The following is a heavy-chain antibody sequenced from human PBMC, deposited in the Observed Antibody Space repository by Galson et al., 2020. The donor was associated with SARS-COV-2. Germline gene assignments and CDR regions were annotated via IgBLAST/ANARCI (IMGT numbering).Heavy chain of an antibody. J-gene: IGHJ4*02. V-gene: IGHV4-34*01. CDR1: GGSFRGYY. Sequence: ASETLSLTCAVYGGSFRGYYWTWVRQTPGTGLEWIGEINQSGTVSYNPSLKGRVTISVETSKNQFSLRLSSVTAADRGVYYCSRGTRDTRMIVLVITSGSSYLDFCGQGTLVTVSS. CDR3: SRGTRDTRMIVLVITSGSSYLDF. CDR2: INQSGTV. D-gene: IGHD3-22*01.